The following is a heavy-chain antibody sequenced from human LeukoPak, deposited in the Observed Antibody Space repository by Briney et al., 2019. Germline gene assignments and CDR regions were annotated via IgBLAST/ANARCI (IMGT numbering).Heavy chain of an antibody. CDR2: INPSGGST. CDR1: GYTFTSYY. D-gene: IGHD2/OR15-2a*01. Sequence: ASVKVSFKASGYTFTSYYMHWVRQAPGQGLEWMGIINPSGGSTSYAQKFQGRVTMTRDTSTSTVYMELSSLRSEDTAVYYCARSQPPSFLESLDRPTPYYFDYWGQGTLVTVSS. CDR3: ARSQPPSFLESLDRPTPYYFDY. V-gene: IGHV1-46*01. J-gene: IGHJ4*02.